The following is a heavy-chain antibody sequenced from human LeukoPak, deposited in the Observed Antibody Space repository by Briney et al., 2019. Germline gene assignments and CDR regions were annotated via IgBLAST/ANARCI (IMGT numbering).Heavy chain of an antibody. CDR3: ARVVGRYCSRTSCYIDY. D-gene: IGHD2-2*02. J-gene: IGHJ4*02. V-gene: IGHV4-59*01. CDR1: GGSISTYY. Sequence: PSETLSLTCIVSGGSISTYYWSWIRQPPGKGLEWIGYIYDSGSTNYNPSLKSRVTISEDTSKRQFSLKLRPVTAADTAVYYCARVVGRYCSRTSCYIDYWGQGTLVTVSS. CDR2: IYDSGST.